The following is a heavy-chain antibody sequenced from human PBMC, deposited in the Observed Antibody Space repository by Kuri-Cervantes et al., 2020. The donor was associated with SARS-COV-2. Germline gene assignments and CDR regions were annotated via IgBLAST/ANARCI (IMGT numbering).Heavy chain of an antibody. Sequence: SVKVSCKASGDSFSSYSFNWVRQAPGQGLEWMGGIIPMFGTADYAQKFQGRVTITADESTSTAYMELSSLRSEDTAVYYCARDTGCSSTSCYGDPYNWFDPWGQGTLVTVSS. J-gene: IGHJ5*02. CDR3: ARDTGCSSTSCYGDPYNWFDP. V-gene: IGHV1-69*13. CDR2: IIPMFGTA. CDR1: GDSFSSYS. D-gene: IGHD2-2*01.